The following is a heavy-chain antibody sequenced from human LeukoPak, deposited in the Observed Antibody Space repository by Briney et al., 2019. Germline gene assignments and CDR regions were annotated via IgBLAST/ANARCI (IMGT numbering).Heavy chain of an antibody. D-gene: IGHD7-27*01. CDR1: GGTFSSYA. J-gene: IGHJ3*02. CDR2: IIPIFGTA. Sequence: SVKVSCKASGGTFSSYAISWVRQAPGQGLEWMGGIIPIFGTANYAQKFQGRVTITTDESTSTAYMELSSLRSEDTAVYYCARPNWGSDAFDIWGQGTMVTVSS. V-gene: IGHV1-69*05. CDR3: ARPNWGSDAFDI.